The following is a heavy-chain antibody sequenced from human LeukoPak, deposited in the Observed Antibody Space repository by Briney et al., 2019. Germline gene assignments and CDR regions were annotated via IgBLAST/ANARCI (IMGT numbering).Heavy chain of an antibody. J-gene: IGHJ5*02. CDR3: ARVAYYYGSGRKFNWSDP. D-gene: IGHD3-10*01. CDR1: GGSFSGYY. Sequence: PSETLSLTCAVYGGSFSGYYWSWIRQPPGKGLEWIGEINHSGSTNYNPSLKSRVTISVDTSKNQFSLKLSSVTAADTAVYYCARVAYYYGSGRKFNWSDPWGQGTLVTVSS. CDR2: INHSGST. V-gene: IGHV4-34*01.